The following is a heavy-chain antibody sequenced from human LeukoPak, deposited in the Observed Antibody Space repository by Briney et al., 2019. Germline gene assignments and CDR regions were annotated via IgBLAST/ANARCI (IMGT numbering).Heavy chain of an antibody. V-gene: IGHV4-4*07. CDR2: YASGTT. D-gene: IGHD5-24*01. CDR1: GASLTIYY. CDR3: ARQVLEMTAMYAFDI. Sequence: SETLSLTCSVSGASLTIYYWNWIRQPAGKGLEWIGRYASGTTTHNPSLKSQFTMSIDTSKNQVSLKLTSVTAADTAVYYCARQVLEMTAMYAFDIWGQGTIVTVSS. J-gene: IGHJ3*02.